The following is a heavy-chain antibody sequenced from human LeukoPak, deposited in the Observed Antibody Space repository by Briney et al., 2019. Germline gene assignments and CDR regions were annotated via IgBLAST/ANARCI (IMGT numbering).Heavy chain of an antibody. D-gene: IGHD4-11*01. CDR3: ARVSNYGAYNYYYMDV. Sequence: NPSESLSLTCAVYGASFSGYYWSWVRHPPGKGLEWPGEINHSGSTNYNPSLKSRATMSVDTSKNQFSLNLSSVTAADTAVYYCARVSNYGAYNYYYMDVWGKGTTVTVSS. CDR1: GASFSGYY. V-gene: IGHV4-34*01. CDR2: INHSGST. J-gene: IGHJ6*03.